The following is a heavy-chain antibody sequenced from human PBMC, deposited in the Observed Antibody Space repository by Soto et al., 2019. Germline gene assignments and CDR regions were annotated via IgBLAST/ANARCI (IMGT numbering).Heavy chain of an antibody. CDR2: ISWNRGTI. V-gene: IGHV3-9*01. Sequence: GGSLRLSCTASGFTFENYAMHWVRQAPGKGLEWVSGISWNRGTIGYADSVRGRFTISRDNAKNSLYLQMDSLRPEDTALYYCEKDKPYSNFEYYFDYWGQGTLVTVSS. D-gene: IGHD4-4*01. J-gene: IGHJ4*02. CDR1: GFTFENYA. CDR3: EKDKPYSNFEYYFDY.